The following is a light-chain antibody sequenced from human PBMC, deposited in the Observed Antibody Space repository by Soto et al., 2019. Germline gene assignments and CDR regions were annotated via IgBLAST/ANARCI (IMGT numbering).Light chain of an antibody. J-gene: IGLJ1*01. V-gene: IGLV2-14*01. Sequence: QSALTQPASVSGSPEQSITISCTGTSSDIGGSNYVSWYRHHPGKAPKLMIYEVSKRPSGVSNRFSGSKSGNTASLTISGLQAEDEADYYCSSYTSSSTDVFGTGTKVTVL. CDR3: SSYTSSSTDV. CDR1: SSDIGGSNY. CDR2: EVS.